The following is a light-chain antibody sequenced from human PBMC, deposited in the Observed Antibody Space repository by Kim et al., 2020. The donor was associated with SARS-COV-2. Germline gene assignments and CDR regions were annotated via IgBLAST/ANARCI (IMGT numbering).Light chain of an antibody. J-gene: IGLJ2*01. V-gene: IGLV2-8*01. Sequence: QSVDTSCTGTSECVGRYNYVAWYQHHPGKAPKLMIYDVTQRPTGVPDRFSGSKSGNTASLTVSGLQAEDEADYYCSSYAGSNDLVFGGGTQLTVL. CDR3: SSYAGSNDLV. CDR2: DVT. CDR1: SECVGRYNY.